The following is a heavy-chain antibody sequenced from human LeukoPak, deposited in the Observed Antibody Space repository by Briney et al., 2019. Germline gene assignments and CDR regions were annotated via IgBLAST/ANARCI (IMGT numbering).Heavy chain of an antibody. CDR3: ARDRIRVQLWLGGMDV. J-gene: IGHJ6*02. D-gene: IGHD3-22*01. CDR1: GFTFISYW. CDR2: IKEDGSEK. Sequence: GGSLGLSCAASGFTFISYWMTWVRQAPGKGLEWVANIKEDGSEKFYVDSVKGRFTISRDNANNSVYLQMNNLRAEDTAVYYCARDRIRVQLWLGGMDVWGQGTTVTVSS. V-gene: IGHV3-7*01.